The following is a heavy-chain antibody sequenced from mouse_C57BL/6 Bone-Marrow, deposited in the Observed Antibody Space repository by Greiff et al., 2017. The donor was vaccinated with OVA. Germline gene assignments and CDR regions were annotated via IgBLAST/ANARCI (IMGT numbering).Heavy chain of an antibody. CDR1: GYTFTSYW. V-gene: IGHV1-59*01. CDR3: AKSGLLRFFDY. D-gene: IGHD1-1*01. CDR2: IDPSDSYT. Sequence: QVQLQQPGAELVRPGTSVKLSCKASGYTFTSYWMHWVKQRPGQGLEWIGVIDPSDSYTKYNQKIKGKAALTVDTSSSTAYMQLSSLTSEDSAVYYCAKSGLLRFFDYWGQGTTLTVSS. J-gene: IGHJ2*01.